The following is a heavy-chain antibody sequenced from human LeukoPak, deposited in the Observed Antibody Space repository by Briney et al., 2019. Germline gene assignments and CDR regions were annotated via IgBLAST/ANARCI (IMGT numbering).Heavy chain of an antibody. CDR1: GFTFSSYA. D-gene: IGHD5-24*01. Sequence: GGSLRLSCAASGFTFSSYAMSWVRQAPGKGLEWVSAISGSGSSTYYADSVKGRFTISRDNSKNMLYLQMSSLRAEDTAVFYCAKYRGDGYNYNIFDYWGQGTLIIVSS. J-gene: IGHJ4*02. CDR2: ISGSGSST. V-gene: IGHV3-23*01. CDR3: AKYRGDGYNYNIFDY.